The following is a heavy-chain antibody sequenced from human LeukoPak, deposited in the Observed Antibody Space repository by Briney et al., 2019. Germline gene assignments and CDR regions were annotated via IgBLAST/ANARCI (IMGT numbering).Heavy chain of an antibody. Sequence: GASLKLSCEASGCTFSSYAISWVRQAPGQGLEWIGRIIPICGSTNYAQSFQGRVTISTDKSTNTPYMEMSSLRAEDPAGYYCARAGRYNWNYGVYFDYWGQGTLVTVST. D-gene: IGHD1-7*01. CDR2: IIPICGST. J-gene: IGHJ4*02. V-gene: IGHV1-69*04. CDR1: GCTFSSYA. CDR3: ARAGRYNWNYGVYFDY.